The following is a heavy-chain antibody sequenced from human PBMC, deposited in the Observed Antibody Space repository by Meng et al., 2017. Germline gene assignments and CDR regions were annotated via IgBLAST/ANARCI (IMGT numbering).Heavy chain of an antibody. CDR3: ARGALGGTSSEEFFPH. Sequence: GESLKISCAASGFTFSSNYMHWVRQTPGKGLVWVSRINPDGSGSNNADSVKGRFTVSRDNSKNTLYLQMNSLTPEDTALYYCARGALGGTSSEEFFPHWGQGTLVTVSS. J-gene: IGHJ1*01. D-gene: IGHD4-23*01. CDR2: INPDGSGS. V-gene: IGHV3-74*01. CDR1: GFTFSSNY.